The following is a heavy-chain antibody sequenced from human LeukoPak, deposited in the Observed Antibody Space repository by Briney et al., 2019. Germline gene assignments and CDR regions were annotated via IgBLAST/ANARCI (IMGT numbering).Heavy chain of an antibody. CDR1: GFTFSSYG. CDR3: ARVWSAYFDY. J-gene: IGHJ4*02. D-gene: IGHD3-16*01. Sequence: GGSLRLSCAASGFTFSSYGMHWVRQAPGKGLEWVAVISYDGSNKYYADSVKGRFTISRDNSKNTLYLQMNSLRAGDTAVYYCARVWSAYFDYWGQGTLVTVSS. CDR2: ISYDGSNK. V-gene: IGHV3-30*12.